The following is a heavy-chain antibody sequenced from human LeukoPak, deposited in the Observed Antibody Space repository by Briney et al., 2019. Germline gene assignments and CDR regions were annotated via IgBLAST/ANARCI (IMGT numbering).Heavy chain of an antibody. CDR3: ARQIRAAPFDY. V-gene: IGHV5-51*01. CDR1: GYSFTSCW. CDR2: LYPGESET. Sequence: GESLKIFWKGAGYSFTSCWIGRVRQMPGEGVEGGGILYPGESETRYSRSLQGQVTISGDKSIKPPSLPWSRLKASDPARLYCARQIRAAPFDYWGQGTLVTVSP. D-gene: IGHD6-13*01. J-gene: IGHJ4*02.